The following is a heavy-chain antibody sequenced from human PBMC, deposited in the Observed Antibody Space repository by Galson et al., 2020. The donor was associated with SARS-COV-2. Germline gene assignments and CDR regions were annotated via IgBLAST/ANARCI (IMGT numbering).Heavy chain of an antibody. V-gene: IGHV3-49*04. D-gene: IGHD1-26*01. CDR1: GFTFGDYP. Sequence: QAGGSLRLSCTASGFTFGDYPLSWVRQAPGKGPEWVGFIRSKAYGGTTEYAASVKGRFTISRDDSKSIAHLQMSSLKGEDTAVYYCAREATVAGDYHGMDAWGQGTTVTVSS. CDR3: AREATVAGDYHGMDA. J-gene: IGHJ6*02. CDR2: IRSKAYGGTT.